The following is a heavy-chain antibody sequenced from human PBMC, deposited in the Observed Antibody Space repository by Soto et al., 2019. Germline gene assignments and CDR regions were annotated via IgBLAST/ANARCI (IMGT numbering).Heavy chain of an antibody. CDR3: ASAIAADGNR. V-gene: IGHV1-69*06. J-gene: IGHJ4*01. CDR2: IIPIFGTA. Sequence: SGKVCCKASGGTFSSYAISWVRQAPGQGLEWMGGIIPIFGTANYAQKFQGRVTITADKSTSTAYMELSSLRSEDTAVYYCASAIAADGNRWGHGTLVPVSP. CDR1: GGTFSSYA. D-gene: IGHD6-13*01.